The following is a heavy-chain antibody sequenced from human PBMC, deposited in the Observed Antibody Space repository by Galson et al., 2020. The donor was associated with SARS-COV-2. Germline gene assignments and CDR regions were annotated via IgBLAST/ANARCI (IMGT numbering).Heavy chain of an antibody. CDR2: IYYSGST. V-gene: IGHV4-59*13. Sequence: SETLSLTCTASGGSISSYYWSWIRQPPGKGLEWIGYIYYSGSTNYNPSLKSRVTISVDTSKNQFSLKLSSVTAADTAVYYCARGSYARYGMDVWGQGTTVTVSS. J-gene: IGHJ6*02. CDR1: GGSISSYY. CDR3: ARGSYARYGMDV. D-gene: IGHD1-26*01.